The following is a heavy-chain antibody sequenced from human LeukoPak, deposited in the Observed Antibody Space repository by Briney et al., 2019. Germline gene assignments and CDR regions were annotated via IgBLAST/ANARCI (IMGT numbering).Heavy chain of an antibody. CDR3: ARAHSSSWEY. J-gene: IGHJ4*02. V-gene: IGHV3-7*01. D-gene: IGHD6-13*01. CDR1: GFTFSDYY. Sequence: GGSLRLSCAASGFTFSDYYMSWVRQAPGKGLEWVANIKEDGSEKYYVDSVKGRFTISRDNAKNSLYLQMNSLRAEDTAVYFCARAHSSSWEYWGQGALVTISS. CDR2: IKEDGSEK.